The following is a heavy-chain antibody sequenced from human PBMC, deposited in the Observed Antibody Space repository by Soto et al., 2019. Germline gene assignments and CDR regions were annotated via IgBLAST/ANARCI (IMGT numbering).Heavy chain of an antibody. CDR3: ARVGGTGGYTYGLDY. CDR1: GGTFSSYA. CDR2: IIPVFGTG. J-gene: IGHJ4*02. V-gene: IGHV1-69*06. Sequence: QAQLVQSGAEVKKPGSSVKVSCKASGGTFSSYAISWVRQAPGQGLEWMGGIIPVFGTGIYAQKFQGRVTITADKSTNTAYMELSSLRSEDTAVYFCARVGGTGGYTYGLDYWGQGTLVTVSS. D-gene: IGHD5-18*01.